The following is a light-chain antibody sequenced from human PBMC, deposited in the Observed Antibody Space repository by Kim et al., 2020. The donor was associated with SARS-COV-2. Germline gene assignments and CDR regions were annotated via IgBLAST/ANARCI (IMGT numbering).Light chain of an antibody. CDR3: QAWDSSTVV. Sequence: SGSQGKDASITWSRVKLWDKYAFWYKKKPGRSPVLVMYQDSKRPSGVPERFSGSSSGNTATLTISGTQATDEADYYCQAWDSSTVVFGGGTQLTVL. CDR1: KLWDKY. CDR2: QDS. V-gene: IGLV3-1*01. J-gene: IGLJ3*02.